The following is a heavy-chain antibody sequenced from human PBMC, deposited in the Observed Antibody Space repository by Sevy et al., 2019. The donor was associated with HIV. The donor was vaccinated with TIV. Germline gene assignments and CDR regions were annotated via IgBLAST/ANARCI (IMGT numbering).Heavy chain of an antibody. CDR2: ISGSSSYI. V-gene: IGHV3-21*01. CDR1: GFTFNIYS. D-gene: IGHD2-21*02. Sequence: GGSLRLSCAASGFTFNIYSMNRVRQAPGKGLEWVSSISGSSSYIFYADSVKGRFTISRDNAKNSLYLQMNSLRAEDTAVYYCARGRGDPRADCFDYWGQGTLVTVSS. CDR3: ARGRGDPRADCFDY. J-gene: IGHJ4*02.